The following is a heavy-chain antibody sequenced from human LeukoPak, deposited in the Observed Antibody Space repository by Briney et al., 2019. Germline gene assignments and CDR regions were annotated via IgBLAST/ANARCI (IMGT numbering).Heavy chain of an antibody. J-gene: IGHJ4*02. Sequence: SETLSLTCTVSGYSISSGYYWGWIRQPPGKGLEWIGSIYHSGSTYYNPSLKSRVTISVDTSKNQFSLKLSSVTAADTAVYYCARDRAWLQFWSWGQGTLVTVSS. CDR1: GYSISSGYY. V-gene: IGHV4-38-2*02. CDR2: IYHSGST. D-gene: IGHD5-18*01. CDR3: ARDRAWLQFWS.